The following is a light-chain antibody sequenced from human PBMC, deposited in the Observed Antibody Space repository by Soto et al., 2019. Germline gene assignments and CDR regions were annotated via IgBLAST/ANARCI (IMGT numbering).Light chain of an antibody. V-gene: IGKV3-20*01. CDR3: QQYGSSGT. CDR2: GAS. CDR1: QSVSTN. Sequence: VMTQSPGTLSVSPGETATLSCGTSQSVSTNLAWYQQKPGQAPRLLIYGASNRATGIPDRFSGSGSGTDFTLTISRLEPEDFAVYYCQQYGSSGTFGQGTKVDI. J-gene: IGKJ1*01.